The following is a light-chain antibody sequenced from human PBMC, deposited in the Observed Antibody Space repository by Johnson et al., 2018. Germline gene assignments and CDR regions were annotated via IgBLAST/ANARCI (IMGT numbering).Light chain of an antibody. CDR1: SSNIGNNY. J-gene: IGLJ1*01. V-gene: IGLV1-51*02. Sequence: QSVLTQPPSVSAAPGQKVTISCSGSSSNIGNNYVSWYQQLPGTAPKLLIYENNKRPSGIPDRFSGSTSGTSATLGITGLQTGDEADYNCGTWDSRLSSGNVFGTGTKVTVL. CDR2: ENN. CDR3: GTWDSRLSSGNV.